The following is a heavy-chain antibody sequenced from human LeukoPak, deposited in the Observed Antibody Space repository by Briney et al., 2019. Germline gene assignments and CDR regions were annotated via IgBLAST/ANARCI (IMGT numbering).Heavy chain of an antibody. CDR2: IYYSGST. CDR3: ARHEDIVASYNWFDP. J-gene: IGHJ5*02. D-gene: IGHD2-15*01. V-gene: IGHV4-39*01. Sequence: SETLSLTCTVSGSSISSSSYYWGWIRQPPGKGLEWIGSIYYSGSTYYNPSLKSRVTISVDTSKNQFSLKLSSVTAADTAVYYCARHEDIVASYNWFDPWGQGTLVTVSS. CDR1: GSSISSSSYY.